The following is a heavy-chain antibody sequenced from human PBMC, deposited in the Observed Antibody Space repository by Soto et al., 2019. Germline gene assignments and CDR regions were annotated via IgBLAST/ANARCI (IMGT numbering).Heavy chain of an antibody. V-gene: IGHV3-7*01. CDR2: IKQDGSEE. J-gene: IGHJ6*02. D-gene: IGHD6-13*01. CDR3: ARIAASGRGSDV. Sequence: EVQLVESGGGLVQPGGSLRLSCVDSGFTFSSYWMSWVRQAPVKGLEGVGNIKQDGSEENYVDSVKGRFTISRDNAKNSMYLQMNSLRAEDTAVYYCARIAASGRGSDVWGQGTTVVVSS. CDR1: GFTFSSYW.